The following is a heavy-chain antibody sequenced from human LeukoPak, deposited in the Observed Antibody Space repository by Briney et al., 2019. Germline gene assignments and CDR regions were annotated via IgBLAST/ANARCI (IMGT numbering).Heavy chain of an antibody. CDR2: IYYSGST. J-gene: IGHJ6*03. CDR1: GDSISSSNCY. D-gene: IGHD2-15*01. Sequence: SETLSLTCTVSGDSISSSNCYWSWIRQPPGKGLEWIGYIYYSGSTNYNPSLKSRVTISVDTSKNQFSLKLSSVTAADTAVYYCARDQRVGYCSGGSCYSPHYYYYYMDVWGKGTTVTISS. V-gene: IGHV4-61*01. CDR3: ARDQRVGYCSGGSCYSPHYYYYYMDV.